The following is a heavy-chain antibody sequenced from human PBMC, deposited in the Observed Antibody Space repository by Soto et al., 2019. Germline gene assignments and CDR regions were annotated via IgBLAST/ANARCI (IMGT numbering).Heavy chain of an antibody. CDR2: IYYSGST. J-gene: IGHJ4*02. Sequence: ETLSLTCTVSGGSICSYYWSWIRQPPGKGLEWIGYIYYSGSTNYNPSLKSRVTISVDTSKNQFSLKLSSVTAADTAVYYCARAAGYYGSGSYYFDYRGQGTLVTASS. V-gene: IGHV4-59*01. CDR3: ARAAGYYGSGSYYFDY. CDR1: GGSICSYY. D-gene: IGHD3-10*01.